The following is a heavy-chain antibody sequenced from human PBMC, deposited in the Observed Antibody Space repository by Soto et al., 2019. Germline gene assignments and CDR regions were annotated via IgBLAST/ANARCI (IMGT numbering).Heavy chain of an antibody. CDR1: GGSVSSGSYY. Sequence: QVQLQESGPGLVTPSETLSLTCTVSGGSVSSGSYYWSWIRQPPGKGLEWIGYIYYSGRTNYNPSLKSRVTIPVDTSKNQFSLKLSSVTAADTAVYYCARDGSRYCGGDCYSFAYYDYYGMDVWGQGTTVTVSS. CDR3: ARDGSRYCGGDCYSFAYYDYYGMDV. J-gene: IGHJ6*02. V-gene: IGHV4-61*01. CDR2: IYYSGRT. D-gene: IGHD2-21*02.